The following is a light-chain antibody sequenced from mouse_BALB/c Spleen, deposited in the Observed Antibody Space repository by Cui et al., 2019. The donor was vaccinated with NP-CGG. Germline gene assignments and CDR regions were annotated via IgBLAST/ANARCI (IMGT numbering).Light chain of an antibody. Sequence: QALMTKEIALTTSPGETVTLTCRSSTGAVTTSNYANWVQEKPDHLFTGLIGGTNNRLPGVPARFSGSLIGDKAALTITGAQTEDEAVYFCALWYSNHWVFGGGTKLTVL. V-gene: IGLV1*01. CDR3: ALWYSNHWV. CDR1: TGAVTTSNY. J-gene: IGLJ1*01. CDR2: GTN.